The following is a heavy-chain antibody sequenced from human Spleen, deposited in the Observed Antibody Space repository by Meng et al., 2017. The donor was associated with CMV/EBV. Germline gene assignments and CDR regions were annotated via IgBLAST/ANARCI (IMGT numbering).Heavy chain of an antibody. Sequence: FITYESNWVRQATGQGLEWMGWMNPSSGNTGYAQKFQGRVSITRDTSIGTFYMELSSLRSEDTAVYYCARGKRDFWSGFIPDWFDPWGQGTLVTVSS. CDR1: FITYE. CDR3: ARGKRDFWSGFIPDWFDP. CDR2: MNPSSGNT. J-gene: IGHJ5*02. V-gene: IGHV1-8*02. D-gene: IGHD3-3*01.